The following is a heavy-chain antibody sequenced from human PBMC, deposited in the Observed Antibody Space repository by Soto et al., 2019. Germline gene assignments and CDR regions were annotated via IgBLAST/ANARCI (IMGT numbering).Heavy chain of an antibody. CDR3: ARAAVGPSRLGGPLYYFDS. CDR2: IYSGATT. J-gene: IGHJ4*02. V-gene: IGHV4-59*01. CDR1: GDSISGYF. Sequence: PSETLSLTCTVSGDSISGYFWSWVRQPPGKGLEWIGYIYSGATTNYNPSLKSRLTISIDTSTNQVSLKLNSLTAADTAVYYCARAAVGPSRLGGPLYYFDSWGQGTLVTVSS. D-gene: IGHD2-8*01.